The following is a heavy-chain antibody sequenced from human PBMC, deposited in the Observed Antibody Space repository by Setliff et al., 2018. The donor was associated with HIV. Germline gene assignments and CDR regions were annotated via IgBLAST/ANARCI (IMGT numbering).Heavy chain of an antibody. V-gene: IGHV1-2*02. CDR1: GYTFTTHY. CDR3: VTFSSGLGYHDIFDI. CDR2: INTESGNT. J-gene: IGHJ3*02. Sequence: GASVKVSCKASGYTFTTHYIHWVRQAPGQGLQWMWWINTESGNTNFAQKFEGRVALTRDTSISTAYMDLRRLRSDDTAVYYCVTFSSGLGYHDIFDIWGQGTGVTVSS. D-gene: IGHD3-22*01.